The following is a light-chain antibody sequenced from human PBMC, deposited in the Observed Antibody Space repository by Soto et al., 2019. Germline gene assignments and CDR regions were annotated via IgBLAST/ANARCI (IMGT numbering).Light chain of an antibody. CDR1: QSVGSY. CDR2: DAS. Sequence: EIVLTQSPATLSLSPGDRATLSCRASQSVGSYLGWYQQRPGQAPRLLIYDASNRATGIPARFSGSGSGTDFTLTISSLEPEDFAVYYCQQRSDWPYTFGGGTKVESK. V-gene: IGKV3-11*01. CDR3: QQRSDWPYT. J-gene: IGKJ4*01.